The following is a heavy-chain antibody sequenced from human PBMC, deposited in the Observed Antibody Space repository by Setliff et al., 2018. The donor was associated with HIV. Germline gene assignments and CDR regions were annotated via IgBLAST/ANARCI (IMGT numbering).Heavy chain of an antibody. V-gene: IGHV4-34*01. D-gene: IGHD4-17*01. CDR1: GGSFSNYY. CDR3: ASFFVTTVTNQDY. J-gene: IGHJ4*02. CDR2: LSPSGTT. Sequence: SETLSLTCTVYGGSFSNYYTNWIRQPPGKGLEWIGELSPSGTTRSNPSLRSRVTISLDTSNNQFSLKLTSVTAADTAMYYCASFFVTTVTNQDYWGQGTPVTVSS.